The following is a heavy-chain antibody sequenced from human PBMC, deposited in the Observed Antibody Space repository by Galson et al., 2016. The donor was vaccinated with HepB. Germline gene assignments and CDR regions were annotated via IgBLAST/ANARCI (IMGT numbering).Heavy chain of an antibody. D-gene: IGHD2-8*01. J-gene: IGHJ4*02. Sequence: SLRLSCAASGFTVSSNYMSWVRQAPGKGLDCISVIYSGGSTYYADSVKGRFTISRDESKNTVFLQMNSLRAGDTAVYYCARGVGFFEDFYLDYWGQGALVTVSS. V-gene: IGHV3-53*01. CDR3: ARGVGFFEDFYLDY. CDR2: IYSGGST. CDR1: GFTVSSNY.